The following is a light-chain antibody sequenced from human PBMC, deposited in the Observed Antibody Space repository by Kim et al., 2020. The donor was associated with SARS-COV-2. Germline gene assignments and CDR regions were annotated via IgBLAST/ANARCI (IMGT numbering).Light chain of an antibody. CDR3: QACDSSTAVV. J-gene: IGLJ2*01. V-gene: IGLV3-1*01. Sequence: VSAGHNARSTCSGDVLGDKYSYWYQQNPGPSPVLVIYQISKRPSGIPELFSGSNSGNTATLTISGTHAMDEADYYCQACDSSTAVVFGGGTQLTVL. CDR1: VLGDKY. CDR2: QIS.